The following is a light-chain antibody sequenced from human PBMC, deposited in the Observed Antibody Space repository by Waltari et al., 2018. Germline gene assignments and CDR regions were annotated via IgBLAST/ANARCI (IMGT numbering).Light chain of an antibody. CDR3: QQSYNFPRT. CDR2: TAS. J-gene: IGKJ1*01. V-gene: IGKV1-39*01. CDR1: QTIRDY. Sequence: DIGLTQSPSSLSASVGDRVTITCRASQTIRDYLSWYKQRPGKAPNLLIDTASNLQSGVPPRFSGSGSGTDFTLTISSLQPEDFAIYYCQQSYNFPRTFGQGTKEEVK.